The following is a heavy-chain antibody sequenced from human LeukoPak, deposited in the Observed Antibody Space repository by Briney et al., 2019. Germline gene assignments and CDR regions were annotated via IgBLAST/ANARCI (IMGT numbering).Heavy chain of an antibody. CDR2: INHSGRT. D-gene: IGHD4-11*01. V-gene: IGHV4-34*01. J-gene: IGHJ6*04. CDR3: ARVGHMTTGDIDV. Sequence: NASETLSLTCSVYGGSFSGYYWNWIRQPPGKGPEWIGDINHSGRTNYNPSLKSRVTISVDTAKNQFSLNLSSVTAADTAVYYCARVGHMTTGDIDVWGKGTTVTVSS. CDR1: GGSFSGYY.